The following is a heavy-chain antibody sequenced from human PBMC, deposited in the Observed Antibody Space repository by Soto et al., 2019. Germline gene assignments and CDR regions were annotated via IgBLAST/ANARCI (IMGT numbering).Heavy chain of an antibody. CDR2: MDPSSGDT. J-gene: IGHJ4*02. CDR1: GYTFTSQN. D-gene: IGHD2-2*01. Sequence: GASVKASCKASGYTFTSQNGNWAREATGQGLEWMGWMDPSSGDTGYEQKFQGRVTMTRNTSRSTAYMELSSLSSEDTAVYYCARVFDNQLFDYWGQGTLVTVSS. V-gene: IGHV1-8*01. CDR3: ARVFDNQLFDY.